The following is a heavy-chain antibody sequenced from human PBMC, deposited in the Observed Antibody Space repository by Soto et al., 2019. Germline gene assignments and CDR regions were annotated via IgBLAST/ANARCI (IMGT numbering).Heavy chain of an antibody. Sequence: SETLSLTCTVSGGSISSSSYYWGWIRQPPGKGLEWIESIYYSGSTYYNPSLKSRVTISVDTSKNQFSLKLSSVTAADTAVYYCARAHYGDYGYGMDVWGQGTTVTVSS. CDR3: ARAHYGDYGYGMDV. D-gene: IGHD4-17*01. CDR1: GGSISSSSYY. V-gene: IGHV4-39*07. CDR2: IYYSGST. J-gene: IGHJ6*02.